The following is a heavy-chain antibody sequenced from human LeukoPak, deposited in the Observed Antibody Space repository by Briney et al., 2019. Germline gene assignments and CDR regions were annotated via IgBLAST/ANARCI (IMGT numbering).Heavy chain of an antibody. CDR3: GTGPITMIRGIIPHY. V-gene: IGHV1-24*01. CDR1: GGTFSSYA. CDR2: FDPEDGET. J-gene: IGHJ4*02. D-gene: IGHD3-10*01. Sequence: ASVKVSCKASGGTFSSYAISWVRQAPGKGLEWMGGFDPEDGETIYAQRFQGRVTMTEDTSTDTAYMELSSLRSEDTAVYYCGTGPITMIRGIIPHYWGQGTLVTVSS.